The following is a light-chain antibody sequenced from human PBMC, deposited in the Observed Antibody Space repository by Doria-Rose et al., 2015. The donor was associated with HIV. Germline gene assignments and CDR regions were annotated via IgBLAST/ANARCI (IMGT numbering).Light chain of an antibody. CDR1: SSDVGSYSV. CDR3: SSHAGSGTLV. CDR2: EVT. V-gene: IGLV2-23*02. J-gene: IGLJ3*02. Sequence: QSVLTQPASVSGSPGQSITISCTGTSSDVGSYSVVSWYQQHPGKAPKLMIHEVTHRPSVVPDRFSGSKSGNTASLTISGLQTEDEADYYCSSHAGSGTLVFGGGTKLTVL.